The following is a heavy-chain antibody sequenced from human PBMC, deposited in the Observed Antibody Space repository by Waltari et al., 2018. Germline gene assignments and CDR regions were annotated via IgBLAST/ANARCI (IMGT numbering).Heavy chain of an antibody. J-gene: IGHJ4*01. CDR1: GFSFSSSW. CDR2: IKHDGNEI. Sequence: EVQLVESGGGLVQPGGSLRLSCAASGFSFSSSWMAWVRQAPGKGLEWVANIKHDGNEIFYVDSVKGRFTISRDNAKSSLFLQMNSLRVEDTAVYYCARDPTTATTFLLHFFDYWGHGTLVTVSS. CDR3: ARDPTTATTFLLHFFDY. D-gene: IGHD4-17*01. V-gene: IGHV3-7*01.